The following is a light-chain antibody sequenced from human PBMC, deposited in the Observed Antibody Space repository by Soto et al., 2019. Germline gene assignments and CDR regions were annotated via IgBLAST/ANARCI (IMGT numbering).Light chain of an antibody. J-gene: IGLJ1*01. CDR2: SNN. V-gene: IGLV1-44*01. CDR1: NSTFGSHT. CDR3: AEWDDSLKGYYV. Sequence: VLTQPPSASGPPGQRVTMSCSAANSTFGSHTVNWYQHLPGTAPTLLIFSNNQRPSGVPARFSGSKSGTSASLAISGLQSGDEGDYYCAEWDDSLKGYYVFWTGTKVTVL.